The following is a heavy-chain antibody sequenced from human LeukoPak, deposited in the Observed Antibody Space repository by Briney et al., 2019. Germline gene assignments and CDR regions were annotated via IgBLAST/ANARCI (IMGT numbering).Heavy chain of an antibody. CDR3: ARVSDPYYDFWSGYYYYYGMDV. Sequence: PGGSLRLSCAASGFTFSDYYMSWIRQAPGKGLEWVSYISSSGSTIYYADSVKGRFTISRDNAKNSLYLQMNSLRAEDTAVYYCARVSDPYYDFWSGYYYYYGMDVWGQGTTVTVSS. J-gene: IGHJ6*02. D-gene: IGHD3-3*01. V-gene: IGHV3-11*01. CDR1: GFTFSDYY. CDR2: ISSSGSTI.